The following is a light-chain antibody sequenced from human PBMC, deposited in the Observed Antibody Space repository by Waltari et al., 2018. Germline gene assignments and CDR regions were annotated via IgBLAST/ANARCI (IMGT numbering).Light chain of an antibody. Sequence: DIVMTQSPDSLAVSLGERATINCKSSQSIFYSSTNKNYLAWYQQKPGQPPNLLIYWASTRESGVPDRFSGTGSGTDFTLTISSLQAGDVAVYYCQQFYSTPLTFGGGTKVEIK. CDR3: QQFYSTPLT. V-gene: IGKV4-1*01. CDR2: WAS. CDR1: QSIFYSSTNKNY. J-gene: IGKJ4*01.